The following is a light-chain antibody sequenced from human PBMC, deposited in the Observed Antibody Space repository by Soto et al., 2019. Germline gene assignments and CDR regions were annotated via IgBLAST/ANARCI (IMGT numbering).Light chain of an antibody. CDR1: SWNITNA. CDR3: QNWGIGILV. CDR2: LNSDSSH. Sequence: QSVLTQSPSASASLGASVTITCTLSSWNITNAIAWHQQQPEKGPRSLLMLNSDSSHTKGVRIPYRVSGSSSGTALDLTISSLQSEDESDYDSQNWGIGILVFGGGTKLTVL. J-gene: IGLJ3*02. V-gene: IGLV4-69*01.